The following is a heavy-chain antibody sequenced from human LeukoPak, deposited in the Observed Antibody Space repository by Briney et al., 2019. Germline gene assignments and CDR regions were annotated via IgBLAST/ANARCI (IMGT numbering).Heavy chain of an antibody. J-gene: IGHJ4*02. CDR3: ARGDRTQLSPRFDY. CDR1: GDSVSSNSAA. CDR2: TYYRSKWYN. Sequence: SQTLSLTCAISGDSVSSNSAAWNWIRQSPSRGLEWLGRTYYRSKWYNDYAVSVKSRITINPDTSKNQFSLQLNSVTPEDPAVYYWARGDRTQLSPRFDYWGQGTLVTVSS. D-gene: IGHD2/OR15-2a*01. V-gene: IGHV6-1*01.